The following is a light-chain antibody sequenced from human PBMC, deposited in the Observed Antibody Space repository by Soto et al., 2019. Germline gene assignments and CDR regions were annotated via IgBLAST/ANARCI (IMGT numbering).Light chain of an antibody. J-gene: IGKJ1*01. CDR1: QSISSW. CDR2: KAS. V-gene: IGKV1-5*03. Sequence: DIQMTQSPSTLSASVGDRVTITCRASQSISSWLTWYQQKPGKAPNLLIYKASSLESGVPSRFSGSGSGTEFTLTISSLQPDDFATYYCQQYNSLPWTFGQGRKVEIK. CDR3: QQYNSLPWT.